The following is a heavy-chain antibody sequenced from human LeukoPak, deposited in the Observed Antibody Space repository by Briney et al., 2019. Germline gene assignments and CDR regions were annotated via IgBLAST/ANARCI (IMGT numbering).Heavy chain of an antibody. Sequence: SETLPLTCAVSGGSISSYYWSWIRQPPGKGLEWIAYISDIGSINYNPSLKSRVTISLDTSKNQFSLKLSSVTAADTAVYYCAGHHPRNTVDFWGQGTLVTVSS. CDR3: AGHHPRNTVDF. CDR2: ISDIGSI. CDR1: GGSISSYY. J-gene: IGHJ4*02. D-gene: IGHD2/OR15-2a*01. V-gene: IGHV4-59*08.